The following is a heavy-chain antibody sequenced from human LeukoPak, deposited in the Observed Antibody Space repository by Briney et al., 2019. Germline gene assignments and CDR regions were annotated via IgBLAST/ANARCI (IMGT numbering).Heavy chain of an antibody. D-gene: IGHD2-21*02. CDR1: GFSFSSYA. CDR2: ISSSGGST. J-gene: IGHJ6*02. Sequence: GGSLRLSCAASGFSFSSYAMNWVRQAPGKGLEWVSAISSSGGSTYYADSVKSRFTISRDNSKNTLYLQMNSLIAEDTALYYCAKPHYCGGDCYTYHYYGMYVSGQGTTVTVSS. V-gene: IGHV3-23*01. CDR3: AKPHYCGGDCYTYHYYGMYV.